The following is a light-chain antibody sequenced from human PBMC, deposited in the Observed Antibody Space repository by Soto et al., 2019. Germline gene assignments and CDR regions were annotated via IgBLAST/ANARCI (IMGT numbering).Light chain of an antibody. V-gene: IGKV3-15*01. CDR3: QQCNDWPWT. CDR1: QRVSGGF. J-gene: IGKJ1*01. Sequence: DIVLTKSPASLSLSQGERATLYCGASQRVSGGFLAWYQQKPGLAPRLLIYDASTRATGIPARFSGSGSGTEFTLTISSLQSEDFAVYYCQQCNDWPWTFGQGTKVDI. CDR2: DAS.